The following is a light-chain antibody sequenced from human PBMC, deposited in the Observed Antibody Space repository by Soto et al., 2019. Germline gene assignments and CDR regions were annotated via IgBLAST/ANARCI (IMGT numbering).Light chain of an antibody. CDR1: QTVSSSYY. CDR2: GAS. Sequence: EVVLTQSPGTLSLSPGERATLSCRTSQTVSSSYYLAWYQQKPGQAPRLLIYGASNRASGVPDRFSSGWSGTDFTLTISRLEPEDFAVYYCQQYNNWPPGTFGQGTKVEIK. V-gene: IGKV3-20*01. CDR3: QQYNNWPPGT. J-gene: IGKJ1*01.